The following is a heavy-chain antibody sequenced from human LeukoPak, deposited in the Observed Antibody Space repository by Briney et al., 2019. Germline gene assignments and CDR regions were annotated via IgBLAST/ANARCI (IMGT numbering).Heavy chain of an antibody. CDR3: ARHSNNYILRPFDD. J-gene: IGHJ4*02. CDR2: TYHSGST. CDR1: GYSISIGYY. D-gene: IGHD2/OR15-2a*01. V-gene: IGHV4-38-2*01. Sequence: KPSETLCLTCAVSGYSISIGYYWGWIGQPPGKGLEGIGSTYHSGSTYYNPSLQSRVTLSVDTSKNHFSLRLTSVTAADTAVYYCARHSNNYILRPFDDWGQGTLVTVSS.